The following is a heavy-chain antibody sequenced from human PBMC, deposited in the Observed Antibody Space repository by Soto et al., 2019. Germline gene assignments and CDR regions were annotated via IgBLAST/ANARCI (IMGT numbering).Heavy chain of an antibody. D-gene: IGHD3-22*01. J-gene: IGHJ6*02. CDR3: ARDRYYYDSTTHYYGMDV. CDR2: ISAYNGNT. V-gene: IGHV1-18*01. Sequence: ASVKVSCKASGYTFTSYGISWVRQAPGQGLEWMGWISAYNGNTNYAQKLQGRVTMTTDTSTSTAYMELRSLRSDDTAVYYCARDRYYYDSTTHYYGMDVWGRGTTVTVSS. CDR1: GYTFTSYG.